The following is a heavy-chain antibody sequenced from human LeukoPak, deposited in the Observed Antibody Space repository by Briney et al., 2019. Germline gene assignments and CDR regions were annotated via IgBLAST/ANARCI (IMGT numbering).Heavy chain of an antibody. CDR2: INSGGSST. D-gene: IGHD2-21*01. V-gene: IGHV3-74*01. CDR3: ARDRLDYYYYYGMDV. CDR1: GFTFSSYW. J-gene: IGHJ6*02. Sequence: GGSLRLSCAASGFTFSSYWMHWVRQAPGKGLVWVSRINSGGSSTSYADSVKGRFTISRDNAKNTLYLQMNSLRAEDTAVYYCARDRLDYYYYYGMDVWGQGTTVTVSS.